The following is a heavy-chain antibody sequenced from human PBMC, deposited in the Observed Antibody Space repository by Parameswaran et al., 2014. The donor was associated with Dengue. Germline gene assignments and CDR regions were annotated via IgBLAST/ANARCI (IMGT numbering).Heavy chain of an antibody. D-gene: IGHD3-22*01. V-gene: IGHV3-49*02. Sequence: RWIRQPPGKGLEWVGFIRSKAYGGTTEYAASVKGRFTISRDDSKSIAYLQMNSLKTEDTAVYYCTSWGYYYDSSGYYYYFDYWGQGTLVTVSS. J-gene: IGHJ4*02. CDR2: IRSKAYGGTT. CDR3: TSWGYYYDSSGYYYYFDY.